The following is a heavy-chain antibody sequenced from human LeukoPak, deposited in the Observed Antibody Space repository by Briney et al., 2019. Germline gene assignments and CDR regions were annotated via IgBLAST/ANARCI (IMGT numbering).Heavy chain of an antibody. Sequence: SETLSLTCSVSGYSISTGYYWGWIRQPPGKGLEWIGTIYHSGSTYYNPSLKSRVTISVDTSKNQFSLNLNSVTAADTTLYYCARRAVAGTAAFDIWGHGTMVTVSS. V-gene: IGHV4-38-2*01. CDR3: ARRAVAGTAAFDI. CDR2: IYHSGST. CDR1: GYSISTGYY. D-gene: IGHD6-19*01. J-gene: IGHJ3*02.